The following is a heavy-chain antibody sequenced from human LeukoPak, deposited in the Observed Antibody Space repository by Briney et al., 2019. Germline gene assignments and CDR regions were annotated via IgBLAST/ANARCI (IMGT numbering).Heavy chain of an antibody. CDR1: GFTFSNYG. J-gene: IGHJ4*02. CDR3: ARDPGVATTKFGGGYFDY. CDR2: ISYDGSNK. Sequence: GRSLRLSCAASGFTFSNYGMHWVRQAPGKGLEWVAVISYDGSNKYYADSVKGRFTISRDNSKNTLYLQMNSLRAEDTAVYYCARDPGVATTKFGGGYFDYWGQGTLVTVSS. D-gene: IGHD5-12*01. V-gene: IGHV3-30*03.